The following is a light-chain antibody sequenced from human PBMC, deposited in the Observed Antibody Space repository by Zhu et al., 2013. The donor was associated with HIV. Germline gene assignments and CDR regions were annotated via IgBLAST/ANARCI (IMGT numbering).Light chain of an antibody. Sequence: QSVLTQPPSVSAAPGQKVTISCSGTNSNIGNNYVSWYQQLPGTAPKLLIYDNHKRPSGIPDRFSASKSGTSANLDITGLQTGDEADYYCATWENSVSVGWVFGGGTRLTVL. CDR1: NSNIGNNY. V-gene: IGLV1-51*01. CDR3: ATWENSVSVGWV. CDR2: DNH. J-gene: IGLJ3*02.